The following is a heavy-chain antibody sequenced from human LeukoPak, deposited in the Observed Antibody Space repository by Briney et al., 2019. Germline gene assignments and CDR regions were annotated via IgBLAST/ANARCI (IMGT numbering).Heavy chain of an antibody. CDR2: IRYDGSNK. D-gene: IGHD2-2*01. V-gene: IGHV3-30*02. J-gene: IGHJ4*02. CDR3: AKDRCSSTSCYFFDY. Sequence: GGSLRLSCAASGFTFSSYGMHWVRQAPGKGLEWVAFIRYDGSNKYYADSVKGRFTISRDNSKNTLYLQVNSLRAEDTAVYYCAKDRCSSTSCYFFDYWGQGTLVTVSS. CDR1: GFTFSSYG.